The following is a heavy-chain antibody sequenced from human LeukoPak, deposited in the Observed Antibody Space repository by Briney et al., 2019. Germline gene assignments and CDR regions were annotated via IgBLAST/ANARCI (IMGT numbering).Heavy chain of an antibody. CDR2: IYYSGST. J-gene: IGHJ3*02. CDR1: GGSISSGGYY. V-gene: IGHV4-39*01. Sequence: PSETLSLTCTVSGGSISSGGYYWSWIRQHPGKGLEWIGYIYYSGSTYYNPSLKSRVTISVDTSKNQFSLKLSSVTAADTAVYYCARPITFGGVIVDAFDIWGQGTMVTVSS. D-gene: IGHD3-16*02. CDR3: ARPITFGGVIVDAFDI.